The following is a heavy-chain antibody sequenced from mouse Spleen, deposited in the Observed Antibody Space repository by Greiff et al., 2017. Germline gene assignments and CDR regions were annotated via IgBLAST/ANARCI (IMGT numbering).Heavy chain of an antibody. J-gene: IGHJ3*01. CDR3: ARHGAY. Sequence: EVQLVESGGGLVKPGGSLKLSCAASGFTFSDYGMAWVRQAPGKGPEWVAFISNLAYSIYYADTVTGRFTISRENAKNTLYLEMSSLRSEDTAMYYCARHGAYWGQGTLVTVSA. V-gene: IGHV5-15*01. CDR2: ISNLAYSI. CDR1: GFTFSDYG.